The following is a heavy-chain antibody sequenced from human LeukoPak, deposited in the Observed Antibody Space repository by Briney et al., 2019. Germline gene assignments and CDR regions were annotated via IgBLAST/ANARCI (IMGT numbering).Heavy chain of an antibody. J-gene: IGHJ4*02. CDR2: IIPIFGTA. CDR3: ARAGAGGNYGDSPYG. V-gene: IGHV1-69*05. D-gene: IGHD4-17*01. Sequence: ASVKVSCKASGGTFSSYAISWVRQAPGQGLEWMGGIIPIFGTANYAQKFQGRVTITTDESTSTAYMELSSLRSEDTAVYYCARAGAGGNYGDSPYGWGQGTLVTVSS. CDR1: GGTFSSYA.